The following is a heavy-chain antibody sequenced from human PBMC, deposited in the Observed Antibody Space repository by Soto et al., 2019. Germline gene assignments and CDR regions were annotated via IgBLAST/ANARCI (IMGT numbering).Heavy chain of an antibody. CDR2: IYHSGST. J-gene: IGHJ5*02. CDR1: GYSIRNGYY. V-gene: IGHV4-38-2*01. Sequence: SETLSLTCAVSGYSIRNGYYWGWIRQPPGKGLEWIGTIYHSGSTYYNPSLKSRVTISVDASENHFSLKLSSVTAADTAVYYCARVGPYCGGDCYSPPPWGQGTRVTVSS. CDR3: ARVGPYCGGDCYSPPP. D-gene: IGHD2-21*02.